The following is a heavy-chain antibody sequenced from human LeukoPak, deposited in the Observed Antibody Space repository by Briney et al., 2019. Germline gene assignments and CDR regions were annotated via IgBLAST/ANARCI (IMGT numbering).Heavy chain of an antibody. CDR2: ISGSGGST. CDR3: AKGTGNLPYYYYGMDV. V-gene: IGHV3-23*01. J-gene: IGHJ6*02. Sequence: GGSLRLSCAASGFTFSSYAMSWVRQAPGKGLEWASAISGSGGSTYYADSVKGRFTISRDNSKNTLYLQMNSLRAEDTAVYYCAKGTGNLPYYYYGMDVWGQGTTVTVSS. CDR1: GFTFSSYA. D-gene: IGHD3-10*01.